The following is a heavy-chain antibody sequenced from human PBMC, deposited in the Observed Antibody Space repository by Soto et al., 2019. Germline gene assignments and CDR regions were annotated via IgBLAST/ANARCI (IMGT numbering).Heavy chain of an antibody. J-gene: IGHJ3*02. D-gene: IGHD6-19*01. V-gene: IGHV3-7*01. CDR1: GFTFSNHW. Sequence: GGSLRLSCAASGFTFSNHWMSWVRQVPGKGLEWVASIKQDGSDKYYVDSVKGRFTISRDNAKNSLFLQLNSLRAGDTAVYYCARGAYRQWLPVPDAFDIWGQGTMVTVS. CDR2: IKQDGSDK. CDR3: ARGAYRQWLPVPDAFDI.